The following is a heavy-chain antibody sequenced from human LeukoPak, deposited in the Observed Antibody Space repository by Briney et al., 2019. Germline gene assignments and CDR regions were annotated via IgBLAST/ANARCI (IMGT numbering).Heavy chain of an antibody. D-gene: IGHD6-19*01. CDR1: GYTFTGYY. CDR3: ARGGKLGLQWLGFFDY. Sequence: ASVKVSCKASGYTFTGYYMHWVRQAPGQGLEWMGWINPNSGDTNYAQKFQGRVTMTRDTSISTAYMELSRLRSDDTAVYYCARGGKLGLQWLGFFDYWGQGTLVTVSS. CDR2: INPNSGDT. V-gene: IGHV1-2*02. J-gene: IGHJ4*02.